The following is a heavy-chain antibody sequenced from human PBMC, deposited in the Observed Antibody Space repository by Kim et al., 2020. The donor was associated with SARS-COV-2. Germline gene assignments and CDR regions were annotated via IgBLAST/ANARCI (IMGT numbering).Heavy chain of an antibody. Sequence: ASVKVSCKASGYTFTGYYMHWVRQAPGQGLEWMGWINPNSGGTNYAQKFQGWVTMTRDTSISTAYMELSRLRSDDTAVYYCAREVRGSGRAFLDYYYYGMDVWGQGTTVTVSS. J-gene: IGHJ6*02. CDR2: INPNSGGT. V-gene: IGHV1-2*04. CDR1: GYTFTGYY. CDR3: AREVRGSGRAFLDYYYYGMDV. D-gene: IGHD3-10*01.